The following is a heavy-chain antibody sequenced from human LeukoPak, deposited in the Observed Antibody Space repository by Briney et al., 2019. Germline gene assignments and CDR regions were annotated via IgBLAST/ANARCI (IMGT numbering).Heavy chain of an antibody. CDR2: INHSGST. CDR1: GRSFSGYY. V-gene: IGHV4-34*01. Sequence: PSETLSLTCAVYGRSFSGYYWSWSRQPPGKGLEWIGEINHSGSTNYNPSLKSRVTISLDTSKNQFSLNLSSVTAADTAVYYCARGREQQLFYYYYYMDVWGKGTTVTASS. CDR3: ARGREQQLFYYYYYMDV. D-gene: IGHD1/OR15-1a*01. J-gene: IGHJ6*03.